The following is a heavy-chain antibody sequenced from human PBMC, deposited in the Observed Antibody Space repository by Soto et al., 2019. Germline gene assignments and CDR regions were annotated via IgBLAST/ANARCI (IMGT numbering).Heavy chain of an antibody. CDR3: GDIGYCFGARCPP. CDR2: IRSKAYGERT. D-gene: IGHD2-15*01. J-gene: IGHJ5*02. Sequence: GGSLRLSCRASGFTFGDYIMTWVRQAPGKGLEWVGFIRSKAYGERTEYAASVKGRFTISRDDSGGIAYLQMNGLKPEDTAVYYCGDIGYCFGARCPPGGQGNLVTVSS. V-gene: IGHV3-49*04. CDR1: GFTFGDYI.